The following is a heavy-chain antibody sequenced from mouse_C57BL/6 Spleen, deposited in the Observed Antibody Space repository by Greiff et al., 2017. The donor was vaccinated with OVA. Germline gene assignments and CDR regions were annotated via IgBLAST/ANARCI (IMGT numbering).Heavy chain of an antibody. CDR2: ISYDGSN. CDR3: ARDYYGSSYGYFDY. J-gene: IGHJ2*01. V-gene: IGHV3-6*01. D-gene: IGHD1-1*01. CDR1: GYSITSGYY. Sequence: DVQLQESGPGLVKPSQSLSLTCSVTGYSITSGYYWNWIRQFPGNKLEWMGYISYDGSNNYNPSLKNRISITRDTSKNQFFLKLNSVTTEDTATYYCARDYYGSSYGYFDYWGQGTTLTVSS.